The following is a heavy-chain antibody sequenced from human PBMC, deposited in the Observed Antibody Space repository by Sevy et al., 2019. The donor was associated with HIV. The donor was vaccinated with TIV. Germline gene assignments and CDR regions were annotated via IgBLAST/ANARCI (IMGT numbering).Heavy chain of an antibody. CDR3: ARDAGGGTTNSGMDV. CDR2: VYPNSGGT. J-gene: IGHJ6*02. V-gene: IGHV1-2*06. Sequence: ASVKVSCKASGYTFNDENLHWVRQAPGQGLEWMGRVYPNSGGTNYAQRFQGRVTMTRDTSISTAYMELSRLRSDDTAVYYCARDAGGGTTNSGMDVWGQGTTVTVSS. CDR1: GYTFNDEN. D-gene: IGHD1-7*01.